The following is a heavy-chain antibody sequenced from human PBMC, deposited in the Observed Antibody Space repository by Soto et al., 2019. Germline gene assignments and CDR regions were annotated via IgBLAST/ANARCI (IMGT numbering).Heavy chain of an antibody. CDR1: GYTFTSYG. V-gene: IGHV1-18*01. CDR3: ARAVDYGGPFDY. Sequence: GESLKISCKASGYTFTSYGISWVRQAPGQGLEWMGWISAYNGNTNYAQKLQGRVTMTTDTSTSTAYMELRSLRSDDTAVYYCARAVDYGGPFDYWGQGTLVTVSS. D-gene: IGHD4-17*01. CDR2: ISAYNGNT. J-gene: IGHJ4*02.